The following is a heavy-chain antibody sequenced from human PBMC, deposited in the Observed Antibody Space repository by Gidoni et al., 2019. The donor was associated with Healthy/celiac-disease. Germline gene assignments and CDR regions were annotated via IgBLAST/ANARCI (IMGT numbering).Heavy chain of an antibody. V-gene: IGHV4-34*01. Sequence: QVQLQQWGDGLLKPPETLSTPCAAYGRSFSGYYWSWIRQPPGKGLEWIVEINRSGSTNYNPSLKSRVTISVDTSKNHFSLKLRSVTAADTAVYYCARSYYDSSGYYYLSWFDPWGQGTLVTVSS. CDR1: GRSFSGYY. D-gene: IGHD3-22*01. CDR2: INRSGST. CDR3: ARSYYDSSGYYYLSWFDP. J-gene: IGHJ5*02.